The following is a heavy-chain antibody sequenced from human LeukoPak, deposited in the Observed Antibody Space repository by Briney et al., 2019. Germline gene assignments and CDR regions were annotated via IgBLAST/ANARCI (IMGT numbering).Heavy chain of an antibody. D-gene: IGHD6-19*01. V-gene: IGHV3-49*04. CDR2: IRSKAYGGTT. CDR1: GFTFGDYA. CDR3: TREGIDSSGWYADY. J-gene: IGHJ4*02. Sequence: GGSLRLSCTASGFTFGDYAMSWVRQAPGEGLEWVGFIRSKAYGGTTEYAASVKGRFTISRDDSKSIAYLQMNSLKTEDTAVYYCTREGIDSSGWYADYWGQGTLVTVSS.